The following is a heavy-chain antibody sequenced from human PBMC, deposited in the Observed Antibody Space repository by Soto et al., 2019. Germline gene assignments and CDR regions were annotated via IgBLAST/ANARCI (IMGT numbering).Heavy chain of an antibody. J-gene: IGHJ6*02. CDR3: AKARLPYDILTGFQRYYYYYGMDV. V-gene: IGHV3-23*01. Sequence: GGSLRLSCAASGFTCSSYAMSWVRHAPGKALEWVSAIGGSGGSTYYADSVKGRFTISRDNSKNTLYLQMTSLRAEDTAVYYCAKARLPYDILTGFQRYYYYYGMDVWGQGTTVTVSS. D-gene: IGHD3-9*01. CDR1: GFTCSSYA. CDR2: IGGSGGST.